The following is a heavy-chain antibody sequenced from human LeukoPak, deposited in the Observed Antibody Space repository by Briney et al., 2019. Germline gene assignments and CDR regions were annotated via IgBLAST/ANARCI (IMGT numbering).Heavy chain of an antibody. CDR3: AKPERIAAAGTCFDY. J-gene: IGHJ4*02. Sequence: GGSLRLSCAASGFTFSSYAMSWVRQAPGQGLEGVSAISGSGGSTYYADSVKGRFTISRDNSKNTLYLQMNSLRAEDTAVYYCAKPERIAAAGTCFDYWGQGTLVTVSS. CDR1: GFTFSSYA. V-gene: IGHV3-23*01. CDR2: ISGSGGST. D-gene: IGHD6-13*01.